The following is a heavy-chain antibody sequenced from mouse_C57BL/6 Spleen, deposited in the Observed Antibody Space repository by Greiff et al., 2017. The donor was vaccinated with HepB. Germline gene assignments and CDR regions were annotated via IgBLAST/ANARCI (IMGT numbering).Heavy chain of an antibody. D-gene: IGHD1-1*01. CDR1: GYSFTGYY. J-gene: IGHJ4*01. V-gene: IGHV1-42*01. CDR2: INPSTGGT. CDR3: ARYPTVVATPYAMDY. Sequence: EVQLQQSGPELVKPGASVKISCKASGYSFTGYYMNWVKQSPEKSLEWIGEINPSTGGTTYNQKFKAKATLTVDKSSSTAYMQLKSLTSEDSAVYYCARYPTVVATPYAMDYWGQGTSVTVSS.